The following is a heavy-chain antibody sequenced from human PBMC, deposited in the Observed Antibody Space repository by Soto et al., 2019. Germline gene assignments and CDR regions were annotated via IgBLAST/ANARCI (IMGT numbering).Heavy chain of an antibody. CDR3: AREVKYGSSDAFDI. CDR1: EGTFSRFP. D-gene: IGHD6-6*01. CDR2: ILPLSGTP. V-gene: IGHV1-69*06. J-gene: IGHJ3*02. Sequence: QVQLAQSGAEVKKPGSSVKVSCKASEGTFSRFPISWVRQAPGQGLEWMGGILPLSGTPNYGQKFQGRVTISADKSTSTVYMELSSLRSGDTAVYYCAREVKYGSSDAFDIWGQGTMVTVAS.